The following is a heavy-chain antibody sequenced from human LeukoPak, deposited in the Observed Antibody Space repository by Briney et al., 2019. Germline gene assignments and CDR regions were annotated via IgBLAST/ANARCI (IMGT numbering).Heavy chain of an antibody. Sequence: PGGSLRLSCAASGFTFSSYGMHWVRQAPGKGLEWVAVISYDGSNKYYADSVKGQFTISRDNSKNTLYLQMNSLRAEDTAVYYCAKDPRITIFGVVTAGGYFDYWGQGTLVTVSS. J-gene: IGHJ4*02. D-gene: IGHD3-3*01. CDR1: GFTFSSYG. CDR3: AKDPRITIFGVVTAGGYFDY. CDR2: ISYDGSNK. V-gene: IGHV3-30*18.